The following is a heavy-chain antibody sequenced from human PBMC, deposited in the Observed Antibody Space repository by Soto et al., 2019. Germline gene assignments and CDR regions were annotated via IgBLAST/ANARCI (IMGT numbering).Heavy chain of an antibody. CDR1: GYSFTSYW. D-gene: IGHD2-15*01. CDR2: IDPSDSYT. Sequence: ESLKISCKGSGYSFTSYWISWVRQMPGKGLEWMGRIDPSDSYTNYSPSFQGHVTISADKSISTAYLQWSSLKASDTAMYYCARQEHDQVVAATARGMGVWGQGSTVTVSS. CDR3: ARQEHDQVVAATARGMGV. V-gene: IGHV5-10-1*01. J-gene: IGHJ6*02.